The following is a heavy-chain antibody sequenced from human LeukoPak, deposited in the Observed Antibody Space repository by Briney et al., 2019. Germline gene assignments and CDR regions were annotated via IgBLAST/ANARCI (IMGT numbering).Heavy chain of an antibody. V-gene: IGHV3-20*04. CDR3: ARDGRYDFWSGSSSYFDC. J-gene: IGHJ4*02. D-gene: IGHD3-3*01. Sequence: GGSLRLSCAASGFTFSSQWMGWVRQAPGKGLEWVSGINWNGVSTRYADSVKGRFTISRDNAKNSLYLRMNSLRAEDTALYYCARDGRYDFWSGSSSYFDCWGQGTLVTVSS. CDR2: INWNGVST. CDR1: GFTFSSQW.